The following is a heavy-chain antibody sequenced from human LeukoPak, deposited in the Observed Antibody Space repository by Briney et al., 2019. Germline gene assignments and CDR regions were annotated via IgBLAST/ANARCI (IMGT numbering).Heavy chain of an antibody. CDR2: INHRGST. V-gene: IGHV4-34*01. D-gene: IGHD3-10*01. CDR1: GGSFSGYY. CDR3: ARTYYYGSGSYYTFDY. J-gene: IGHJ4*02. Sequence: SETLSLTCAVYGGSFSGYYWSWIRQPPGKGLEWIGEINHRGSTNYNPSLKSRVTISVDTSKNQFSLKLSSVTAADTAVYYCARTYYYGSGSYYTFDYWGQGTLVTVSS.